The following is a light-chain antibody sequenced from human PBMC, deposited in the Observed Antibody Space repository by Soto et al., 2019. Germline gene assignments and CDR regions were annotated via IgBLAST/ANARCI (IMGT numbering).Light chain of an antibody. CDR3: AAWDDSLNAYV. CDR2: SNN. V-gene: IGLV1-44*01. J-gene: IGLJ1*01. CDR1: SSNVGSNT. Sequence: QSLLTKPPSTSGTPGQRPTISWPGTSSNVGSNTVNWYQQLPGTAPKLLIYSNNQRPSGVPDRFSGSKSGTSASLAISGLQSGDEADYYCAAWDDSLNAYVFATGT.